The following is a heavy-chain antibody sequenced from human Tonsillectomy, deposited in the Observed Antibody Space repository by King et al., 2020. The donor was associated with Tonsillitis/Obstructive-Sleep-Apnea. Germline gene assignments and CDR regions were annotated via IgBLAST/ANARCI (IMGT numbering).Heavy chain of an antibody. CDR3: ARESELELTEHSYYYYYMDV. Sequence: QLVQSGAEVKKPGASVKVSCKASGYTFTSYAMHWVRQAPGQRLDWMGWINAGNGNTKYSQKFQGRVTITRDTSASTAYMELSSLRSEDTAVYYCARESELELTEHSYYYYYMDVWGKGTTVTVSS. CDR2: INAGNGNT. V-gene: IGHV1-3*01. J-gene: IGHJ6*03. D-gene: IGHD1-7*01. CDR1: GYTFTSYA.